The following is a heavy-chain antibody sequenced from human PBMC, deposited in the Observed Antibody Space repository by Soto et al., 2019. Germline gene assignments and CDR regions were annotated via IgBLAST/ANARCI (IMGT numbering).Heavy chain of an antibody. J-gene: IGHJ3*02. CDR3: ATPNYHDAFDI. CDR1: GYTFTSYG. Sequence: ASVKVSCKASGYTFTSYGISWVRQAPGQGLEWMGWISAYNGNTNYAQKLQGRVTMTTDTSTSTVYMELRSLRSDDTAVYYCATPNYHDAFDIWGQGTMVTVSS. D-gene: IGHD2-2*01. CDR2: ISAYNGNT. V-gene: IGHV1-18*01.